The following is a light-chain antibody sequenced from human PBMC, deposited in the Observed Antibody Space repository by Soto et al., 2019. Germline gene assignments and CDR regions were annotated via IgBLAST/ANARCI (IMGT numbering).Light chain of an antibody. CDR1: SSDVGGYNY. J-gene: IGLJ2*01. V-gene: IGLV2-14*01. CDR2: EVS. Sequence: QSALTQPASVSGSPGQSITISCTGTSSDVGGYNYVSWYQQHPGKAPKLMIYEVSNRPSGVSNRFSGSKSGNTASRTISGLQAEDEADYDCSSYTSSSTLGFGGGTKLTVL. CDR3: SSYTSSSTLG.